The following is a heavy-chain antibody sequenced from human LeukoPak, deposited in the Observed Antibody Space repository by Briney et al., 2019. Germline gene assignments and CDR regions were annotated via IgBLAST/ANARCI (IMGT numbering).Heavy chain of an antibody. CDR3: ARVAAAGMTDNWFDL. CDR2: IRAYNWNT. V-gene: IGHV1-18*01. CDR1: GYTFTSSG. J-gene: IGHJ5*02. Sequence: ASVKVSCKASGYTFTSSGISWVRQAAGQGLEWMGWIRAYNWNTNYAQKLQGRVTMTTDTSTSTAYMELRSLRSDDTAVYYCARVAAAGMTDNWFDLWGQGTLVSVSS. D-gene: IGHD6-13*01.